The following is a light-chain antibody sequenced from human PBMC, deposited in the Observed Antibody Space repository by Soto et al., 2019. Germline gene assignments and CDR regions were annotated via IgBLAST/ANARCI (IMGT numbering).Light chain of an antibody. CDR2: GGT. CDR1: SSDVGSYNL. CDR3: YSYSGSSTLYV. Sequence: QSALTQPASVSGSPGQSITISCTGTSSDVGSYNLVSWYQQLPGKAPKLMIFGGTKRPSGVSSRFSGSKSGNTASLTISGLQAEDDAHYYFYSYSGSSTLYVFGTGNKLTVL. V-gene: IGLV2-23*01. J-gene: IGLJ1*01.